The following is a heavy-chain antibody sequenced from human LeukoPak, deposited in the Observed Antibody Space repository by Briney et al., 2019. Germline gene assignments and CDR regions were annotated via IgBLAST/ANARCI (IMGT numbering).Heavy chain of an antibody. D-gene: IGHD3-3*01. CDR3: ARDSRYYDFS. CDR1: GGSISSGDYY. Sequence: SETLSLTCTVSGGSISSGDYYWSWIRQPPGKGLEWIGYIYHSGSTYYNPSLKSRVTISVDTSKNQFSLKLSSVTAADTAVYYCARDSRYYDFSWGQGTLVTVSS. CDR2: IYHSGST. J-gene: IGHJ5*02. V-gene: IGHV4-30-4*08.